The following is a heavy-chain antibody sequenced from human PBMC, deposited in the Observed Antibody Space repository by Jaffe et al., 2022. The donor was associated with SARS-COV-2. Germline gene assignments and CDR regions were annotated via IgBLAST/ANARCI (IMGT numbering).Heavy chain of an antibody. CDR3: ARDLALGELRGYSHYYGMDV. Sequence: QVQLQESGPGLVKPSQTLSLTCTVSGGSISSGSYYWSWIRQPAGKGLEWIGRIYTSGSTNYNPSLKSRVTISVDTSKNQFSLKLSSVTAADTAVYYCARDLALGELRGYSHYYGMDVWGQGTTVTVSS. CDR1: GGSISSGSYY. J-gene: IGHJ6*02. D-gene: IGHD2-8*01. V-gene: IGHV4-61*02. CDR2: IYTSGST.